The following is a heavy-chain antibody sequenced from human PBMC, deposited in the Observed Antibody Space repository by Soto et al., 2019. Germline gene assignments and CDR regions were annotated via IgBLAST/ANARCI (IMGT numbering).Heavy chain of an antibody. CDR1: GYTFTSYG. D-gene: IGHD2-2*01. Sequence: ASVKVSCKASGYTFTSYGISWVRQAPGQGLEWMGWISAYNGNTNYAQKLQGRVTMTTDTSTSTAYMELRSLRSDDTAVYYCARDICSSTSCLNLYYYYYYGMDVWGQGTTVTGSS. V-gene: IGHV1-18*01. CDR3: ARDICSSTSCLNLYYYYYYGMDV. J-gene: IGHJ6*02. CDR2: ISAYNGNT.